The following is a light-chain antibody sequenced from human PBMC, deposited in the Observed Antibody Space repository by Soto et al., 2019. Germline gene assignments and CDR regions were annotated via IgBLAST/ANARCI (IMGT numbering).Light chain of an antibody. CDR1: QSISNY. J-gene: IGKJ1*01. V-gene: IGKV1-39*01. CDR3: QQSYRTPRT. Sequence: DIQMTQSPSTLPASVGDRVTITCRASQSISNYLNWYQEKPGKAPDLLIYAAYILQSGVHSRFSGSGSGADFTLTIRSLQPEDLATYYCQQSYRTPRTFGQGTKVDIK. CDR2: AAY.